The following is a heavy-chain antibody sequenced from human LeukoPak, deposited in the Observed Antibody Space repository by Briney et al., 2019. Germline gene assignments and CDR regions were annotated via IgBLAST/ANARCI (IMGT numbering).Heavy chain of an antibody. Sequence: GASVTVSCTVSGYTLTELSMHWVRQAPGKGLEWMGGFDPEDGETIYAQKFQGRVTMTEDTSTDTAYMELSSLSSEDTAVYYCATSRRRYYDFWSGYLDWGQGTLVTVSS. CDR3: ATSRRRYYDFWSGYLD. CDR1: GYTLTELS. J-gene: IGHJ4*02. D-gene: IGHD3-3*01. CDR2: FDPEDGET. V-gene: IGHV1-24*01.